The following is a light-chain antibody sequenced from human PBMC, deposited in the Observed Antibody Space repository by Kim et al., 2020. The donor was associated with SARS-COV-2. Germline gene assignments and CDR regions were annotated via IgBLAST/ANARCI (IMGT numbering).Light chain of an antibody. CDR3: QQRKSYPLT. V-gene: IGKV1-9*01. CDR2: AAS. Sequence: IQLTQSPSTLSASVGERVTITCRASQGISTYLAWYQQKPGKAPKLLIYAASTLQSGVPSRFSGSGSGTDFTLAISSLQPEDFATYYCQQRKSYPLTFGEGTKVDIK. J-gene: IGKJ4*01. CDR1: QGISTY.